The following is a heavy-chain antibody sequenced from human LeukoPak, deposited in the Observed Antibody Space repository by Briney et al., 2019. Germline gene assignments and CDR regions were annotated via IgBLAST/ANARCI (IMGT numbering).Heavy chain of an antibody. D-gene: IGHD3-10*01. CDR1: GFTFDDYA. CDR2: ISWDGGST. Sequence: PGGSLRLSCAASGFTFDDYAMHWVRQAPGKSLEWVSLISWDGGSTYYADSVKGRFTISRDNSKNSLYLQMNSLRAEDTALYYCEKDRGGGSYYFDYWGQGTLVTVSS. V-gene: IGHV3-43D*03. J-gene: IGHJ4*02. CDR3: EKDRGGGSYYFDY.